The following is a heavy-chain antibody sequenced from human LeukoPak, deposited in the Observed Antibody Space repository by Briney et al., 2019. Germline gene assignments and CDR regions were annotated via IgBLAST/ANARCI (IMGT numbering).Heavy chain of an antibody. J-gene: IGHJ4*02. D-gene: IGHD1-14*01. CDR1: GFTFSSYA. CDR2: ISYDGSNK. V-gene: IGHV3-30-3*01. CDR3: ARDGITQSYYFDY. Sequence: PGGSLRLSCAASGFTFSSYAMHWVRQAPGKGLEWVAVISYDGSNKYYADSVKGRFTISRDNSKNTPYLQMNSLRAEDTAVYYCARDGITQSYYFDYWGQGTLVTVSS.